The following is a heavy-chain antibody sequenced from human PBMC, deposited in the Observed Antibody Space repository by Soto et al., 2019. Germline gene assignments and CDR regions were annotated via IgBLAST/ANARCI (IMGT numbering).Heavy chain of an antibody. CDR2: IYSGGST. V-gene: IGHV3-66*01. CDR1: GGSMSSYY. Sequence: HPSETLSLTCTVSGGSMSSYYWSWVRQAPGKGLEWVSVIYSGGSTYYADSVKGRFTISRDNSKNTLYLQMNSLRAEDTAVYYCARDLITRDYFDYWGQGTLVTVS. CDR3: ARDLITRDYFDY. J-gene: IGHJ4*02. D-gene: IGHD3-22*01.